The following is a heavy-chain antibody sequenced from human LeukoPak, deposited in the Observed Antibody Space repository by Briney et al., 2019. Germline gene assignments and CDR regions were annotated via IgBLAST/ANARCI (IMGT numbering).Heavy chain of an antibody. CDR2: ISYDESNK. V-gene: IGHV3-30*18. D-gene: IGHD6-19*01. Sequence: PGGSLRLSCAASGFTFSSYGMHWVRQAPGKGLEWVAVISYDESNKYYADSVKGRFTISRDNSKNTLYLQMNSLRAEDTAVYYCAKDREYSSGWSLGYWGQGTLVTVSS. J-gene: IGHJ4*02. CDR1: GFTFSSYG. CDR3: AKDREYSSGWSLGY.